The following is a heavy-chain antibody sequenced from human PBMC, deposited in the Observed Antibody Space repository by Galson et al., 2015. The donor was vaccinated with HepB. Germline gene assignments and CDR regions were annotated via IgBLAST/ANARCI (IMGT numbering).Heavy chain of an antibody. CDR3: ASVRSYGSEHFDS. CDR2: ISAYNGNT. CDR1: GYTFTSYG. D-gene: IGHD3-10*01. Sequence: SVKVSCKASGYTFTSYGISWVRQAPGQGLEWMGWISAYNGNTNYAQKLQGRVTMTTDTSTSTAYMELRSLRADDAAVYYCASVRSYGSEHFDSWGQGTLVTVSS. J-gene: IGHJ4*02. V-gene: IGHV1-18*01.